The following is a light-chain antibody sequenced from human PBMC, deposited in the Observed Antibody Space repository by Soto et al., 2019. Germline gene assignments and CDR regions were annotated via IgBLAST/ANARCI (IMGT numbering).Light chain of an antibody. Sequence: ETVMTQSPATLSVSPGERATLSCRASQSVDTKLAWYQHKPGQAPRLLIYGASTRATGIPARFSGSGSGTAFTLTISILQSEAFADYFCQQYNNWYTYGQGTKLEIK. CDR2: GAS. CDR3: QQYNNWYT. J-gene: IGKJ2*01. CDR1: QSVDTK. V-gene: IGKV3-15*01.